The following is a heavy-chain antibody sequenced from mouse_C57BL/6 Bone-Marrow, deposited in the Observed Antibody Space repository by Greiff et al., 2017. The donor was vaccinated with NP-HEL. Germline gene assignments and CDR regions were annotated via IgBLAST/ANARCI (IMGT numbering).Heavy chain of an antibody. CDR3: ARVTGSTRFDY. J-gene: IGHJ2*01. Sequence: EVQLVESGPELVKPGASVKMSCKASGYTFTDYNMHWVKQSHGKSLEWIGYINPNNGGTSYNQKFKGKATLTVNKSSSTAYMELRSLTSEDSAVYYCARVTGSTRFDYWGQGTTLTVSS. D-gene: IGHD2-1*01. CDR1: GYTFTDYN. V-gene: IGHV1-22*01. CDR2: INPNNGGT.